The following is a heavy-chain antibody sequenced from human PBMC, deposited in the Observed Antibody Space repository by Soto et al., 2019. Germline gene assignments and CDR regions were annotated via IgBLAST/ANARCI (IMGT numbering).Heavy chain of an antibody. J-gene: IGHJ5*02. V-gene: IGHV1-18*04. CDR3: ARGLRDYSNYGDWFDP. D-gene: IGHD4-4*01. Sequence: QVQLVQSGAEVKKPGASVKVSCKASGYTFTSYGISWVRQAPAQGLAGMGWISAYNGNTNYAQKLQGRVTMTTDTATSTAYMELRSLRSDDTAVYYCARGLRDYSNYGDWFDPWGQGTLVTVSS. CDR1: GYTFTSYG. CDR2: ISAYNGNT.